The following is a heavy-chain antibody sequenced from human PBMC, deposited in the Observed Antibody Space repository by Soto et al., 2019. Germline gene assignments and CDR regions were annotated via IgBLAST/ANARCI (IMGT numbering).Heavy chain of an antibody. V-gene: IGHV6-1*01. CDR3: VRLIGNSWLDY. Sequence: PSQTLSLTCAISGDSVSSNTVAWNWIRQSPSRGFEWLGRTYYRSKWYSDYALSVKSRVTINADMSKNQVSLQLNSVTPEDSAVYYCVRLIGNSWLDYWGQGTLVTVSS. D-gene: IGHD2-8*01. CDR2: TYYRSKWYS. CDR1: GDSVSSNTVA. J-gene: IGHJ5*01.